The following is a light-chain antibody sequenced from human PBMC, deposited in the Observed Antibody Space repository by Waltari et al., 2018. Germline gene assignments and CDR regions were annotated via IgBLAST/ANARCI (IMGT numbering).Light chain of an antibody. CDR3: QAWDSSTAVV. CDR1: HLGDKY. CDR2: QDS. J-gene: IGLJ2*01. Sequence: SYELTQPPSVSVSPGQTARIPCSGEHLGDKYACWYQQKPGQSPVLVIYQDSKRPSGIPERFSGSNSGNTATLTISGTQAMDEADYYCQAWDSSTAVVFGGGTKLTVL. V-gene: IGLV3-1*01.